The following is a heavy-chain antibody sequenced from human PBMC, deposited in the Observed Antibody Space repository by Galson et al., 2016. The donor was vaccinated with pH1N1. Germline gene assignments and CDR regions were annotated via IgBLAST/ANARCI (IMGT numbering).Heavy chain of an antibody. CDR2: INPSGEST. D-gene: IGHD3-3*01. Sequence: SVKVSCKASGYTFTGYYLHWVRQAPGQGLEWMGIINPSGESTTYAQKFQGRFSMTTDTSTSTLYMELSSLKSEDTAVYYCARTSGYDFWSGYYANLDYYMDVWGKGTTVTVS. CDR3: ARTSGYDFWSGYYANLDYYMDV. CDR1: GYTFTGYY. J-gene: IGHJ6*03. V-gene: IGHV1-46*01.